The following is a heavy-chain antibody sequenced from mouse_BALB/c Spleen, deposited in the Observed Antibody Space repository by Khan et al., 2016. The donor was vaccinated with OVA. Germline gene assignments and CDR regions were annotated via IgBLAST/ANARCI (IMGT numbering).Heavy chain of an antibody. D-gene: IGHD2-10*01. CDR3: AGTAYYGNYYFDY. CDR1: GDSITSGY. J-gene: IGHJ2*01. Sequence: EVQLQESGPSLVKPSQTLSLTCSVTGDSITSGYWNWIRKFPGNKLEYMGYISYSGSYYYNPSPKSRLSITRDTSKNQHYLQLNSMTTVNSATYYCAGTAYYGNYYFDYWGQGTTLTVSS. CDR2: ISYSGSY. V-gene: IGHV3-8*02.